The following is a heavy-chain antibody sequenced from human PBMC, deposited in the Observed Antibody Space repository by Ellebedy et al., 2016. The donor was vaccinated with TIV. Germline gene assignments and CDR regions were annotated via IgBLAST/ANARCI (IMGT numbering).Heavy chain of an antibody. D-gene: IGHD2-2*01. CDR3: ARDSKVPAASYFFDP. V-gene: IGHV3-30*04. CDR2: LSYDGSNK. CDR1: GFSFSSYS. J-gene: IGHJ5*02. Sequence: GESLKISCAASGFSFSSYSMHWVRPAPGKGLEWVPVLSYDGSNKNYAHSVKGRFTISRDNSKNTLYLQMNSLRAEDTAVYYCARDSKVPAASYFFDPWGQGTLVTVSS.